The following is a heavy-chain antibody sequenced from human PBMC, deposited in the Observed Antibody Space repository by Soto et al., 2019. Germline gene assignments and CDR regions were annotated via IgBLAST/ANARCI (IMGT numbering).Heavy chain of an antibody. D-gene: IGHD3-3*01. CDR1: GYTFTSYG. J-gene: IGHJ6*02. CDR3: ARDFRITIVGVVTLTGMDV. Sequence: ASVKVSCKASGYTFTSYGISWVRQAPGQGLEWMGWISAYNGNTNYAQKLQGRVTMTTDTSTSTAYMELRSLRSDDTAVYYCARDFRITIVGVVTLTGMDVWGQGTTVTVSS. V-gene: IGHV1-18*01. CDR2: ISAYNGNT.